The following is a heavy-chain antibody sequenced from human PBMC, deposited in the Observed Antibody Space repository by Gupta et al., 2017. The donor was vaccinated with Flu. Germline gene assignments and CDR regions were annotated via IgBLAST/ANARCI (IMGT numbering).Heavy chain of an antibody. J-gene: IGHJ4*02. CDR2: NYYTGTT. CDR1: GVSVSSASYY. V-gene: IGHV4-39*01. D-gene: IGHD2-21*01. CDR3: ARHHAHMADFDY. Sequence: QVQLQESGPGLVKPSETLSLTCTVSGVSVSSASYYWGWIRQPPGKGLEWIGSNYYTGTTFYNPSLESRLAISLDTSKKQLSLRLSSVTAADTAVYHCARHHAHMADFDYWGRGTLVTVSS.